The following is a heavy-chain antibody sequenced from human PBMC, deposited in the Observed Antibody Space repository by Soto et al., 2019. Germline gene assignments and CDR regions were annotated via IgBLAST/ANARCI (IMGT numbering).Heavy chain of an antibody. J-gene: IGHJ4*02. CDR1: GFTFGDYA. Sequence: EVQLVESGGGLVQPGRSLRLSCTASGFTFGDYAMSWFRQAPGKGLEWVGFIRSKAYGGTTEYAASVKGRFTISRDDSKSIAYLQMNSLKTEDTAVYYCTRDYDYIWGSYPSPPSFDYWGQGTLVTVSS. D-gene: IGHD3-16*02. CDR2: IRSKAYGGTT. CDR3: TRDYDYIWGSYPSPPSFDY. V-gene: IGHV3-49*03.